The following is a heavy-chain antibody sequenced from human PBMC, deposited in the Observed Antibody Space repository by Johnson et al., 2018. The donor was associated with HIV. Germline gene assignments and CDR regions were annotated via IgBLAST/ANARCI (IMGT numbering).Heavy chain of an antibody. D-gene: IGHD3-16*01. CDR2: IYSGGTT. CDR3: AKRPIMIAFGEINGFDI. Sequence: VQLVESGGGVVQPGRSLRLSCAASGFTVSSNYMSWVRQVPGKGLEWVSLIYSGGTTYYADSLKGRFIISRDNSKNTLYLQMNSLRAEDTAIYYCAKRPIMIAFGEINGFDIWGQGTTVTVSS. CDR1: GFTVSSNY. V-gene: IGHV3-66*04. J-gene: IGHJ3*02.